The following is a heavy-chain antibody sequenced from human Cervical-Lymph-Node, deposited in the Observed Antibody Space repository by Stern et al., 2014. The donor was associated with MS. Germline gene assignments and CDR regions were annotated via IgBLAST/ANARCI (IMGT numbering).Heavy chain of an antibody. V-gene: IGHV3-23*04. CDR1: GFTFSRYA. CDR3: AKEGAIAVAGTGFDY. J-gene: IGHJ4*02. D-gene: IGHD6-19*01. Sequence: EVELVESGGGLVQPGGSLRLSCAASGFTFSRYAMRWVRQAPGKGLEWVSAISGSGGSTYYSDSVKGRFPISRDNSKNTLYLQMNSLRAEDTAVYYCAKEGAIAVAGTGFDYWGQGTLVTVSS. CDR2: ISGSGGST.